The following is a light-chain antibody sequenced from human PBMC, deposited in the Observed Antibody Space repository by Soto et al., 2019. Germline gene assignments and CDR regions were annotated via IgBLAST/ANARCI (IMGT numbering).Light chain of an antibody. J-gene: IGKJ1*01. V-gene: IGKV3-20*01. CDR2: GAS. Sequence: EIMMTQSPVTLSVSPGERATLSCRASQSVNSNLAWYQQKPGQTPRLLIYGASSRATGIPDRFSGSGSGTDFTLTISRLEPEDFAVYYCQQYRTFGQGTKVDIK. CDR1: QSVNSN. CDR3: QQYRT.